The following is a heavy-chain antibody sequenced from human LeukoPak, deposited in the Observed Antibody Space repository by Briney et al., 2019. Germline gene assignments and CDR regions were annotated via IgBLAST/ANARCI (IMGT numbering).Heavy chain of an antibody. Sequence: GGSLRLSCAASGFTFGDYAMHWVRQVPGKGLEWVAGIDWNNGDKGYADSVKGRFTISRDNAKNSLSLQMTSLRVEDTAFYFCVKDRTSGGYYYVDVWGKGTTVTVS. J-gene: IGHJ6*03. V-gene: IGHV3-9*01. D-gene: IGHD2-15*01. CDR1: GFTFGDYA. CDR2: IDWNNGDK. CDR3: VKDRTSGGYYYVDV.